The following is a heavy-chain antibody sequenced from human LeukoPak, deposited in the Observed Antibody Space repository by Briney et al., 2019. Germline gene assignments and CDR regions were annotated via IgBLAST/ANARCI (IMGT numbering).Heavy chain of an antibody. CDR2: IYHSGST. V-gene: IGHV4-39*07. CDR1: GGSISSSSYY. J-gene: IGHJ3*02. Sequence: KPSEALSLTCTVSGGSISSSSYYWGWIRQPPGKGLEWIGSIYHSGSTNYNPSLKSRVTISVDKSKNQFSLKLSSVTAADTAVYYCARTSSGWRGGAFDIWGQGTMVTVSS. CDR3: ARTSSGWRGGAFDI. D-gene: IGHD6-19*01.